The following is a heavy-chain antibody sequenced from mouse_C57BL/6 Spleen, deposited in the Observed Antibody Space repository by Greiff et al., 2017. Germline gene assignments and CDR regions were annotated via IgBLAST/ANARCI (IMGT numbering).Heavy chain of an antibody. J-gene: IGHJ2*01. CDR1: GFTFSSYT. V-gene: IGHV5-9*01. CDR3: ARHGGERNSFDD. CDR2: ISGGGGNT. Sequence: EVMLVESGGGLVKPGGSLKLSCAASGFTFSSYTMSWVRQTPEKRLEWVATISGGGGNTYYPDSVKGRFTISRDNAKNTLYLQMSSLRSEDTALYYCARHGGERNSFDDWGQGTTLTVSS.